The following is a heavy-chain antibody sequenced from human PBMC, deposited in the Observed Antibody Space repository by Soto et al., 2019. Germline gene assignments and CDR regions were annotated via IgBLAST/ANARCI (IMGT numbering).Heavy chain of an antibody. CDR3: VRLIGNSWLDF. CDR1: ENSVSSSSVT. D-gene: IGHD1-26*01. V-gene: IGHV6-1*01. Sequence: SQTLSLSCAISENSVSSSSVTWNWIRQSPSRGREWLGRTYYRSKWYNDYAESVKSRITINPDTSKNQFSLHLNSVTPEDTAVYYCVRLIGNSWLDFWGQGTLVTVSS. CDR2: TYYRSKWYN. J-gene: IGHJ5*01.